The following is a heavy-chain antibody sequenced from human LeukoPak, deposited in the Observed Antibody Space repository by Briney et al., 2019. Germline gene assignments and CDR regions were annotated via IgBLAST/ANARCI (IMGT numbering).Heavy chain of an antibody. CDR1: GFTLSNAW. CDR3: AAGHYTNL. CDR2: INTKSDGETT. V-gene: IGHV3-15*01. Sequence: GGSLRLSCAASGFTLSNAWMRWVRQAPGKGLEWVGRINTKSDGETTDYAAPVKGRFTISRDDSKDTLFLQMNSLKPEDTAIYYCAAGHYTNLWGQGTLVTVSS. D-gene: IGHD3-3*01. J-gene: IGHJ5*02.